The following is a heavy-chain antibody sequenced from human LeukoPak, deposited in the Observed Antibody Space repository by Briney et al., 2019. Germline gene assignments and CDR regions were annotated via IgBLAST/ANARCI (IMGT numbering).Heavy chain of an antibody. Sequence: SETLSLTCAVSADSFSSHYWTWIRQSPGKGLEWIGYISYIGSTNYNPSLKSRVTFSIDTSKNQFSLKLRSVTAADTAVYYCARDLVTVTKGFDIWGQGTMVSVSS. D-gene: IGHD4-17*01. J-gene: IGHJ3*02. CDR3: ARDLVTVTKGFDI. CDR2: ISYIGST. CDR1: ADSFSSHY. V-gene: IGHV4-59*11.